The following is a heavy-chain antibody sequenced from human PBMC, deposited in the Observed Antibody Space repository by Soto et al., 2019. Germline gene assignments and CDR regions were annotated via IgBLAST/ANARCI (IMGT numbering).Heavy chain of an antibody. CDR1: GFTFSSYA. D-gene: IGHD3-22*01. J-gene: IGHJ4*02. CDR2: ISGSGGST. CDR3: AKAGDSSGYYYEGFDY. Sequence: PGGSLRLSCAASGFTFSSYAMGWVRQAPGKGLEWVSAISGSGGSTYYADSVKGRFTISRDKSKNTLYLQMNSLRAEDTAVYYCAKAGDSSGYYYEGFDYWGQGTLVTVS. V-gene: IGHV3-23*01.